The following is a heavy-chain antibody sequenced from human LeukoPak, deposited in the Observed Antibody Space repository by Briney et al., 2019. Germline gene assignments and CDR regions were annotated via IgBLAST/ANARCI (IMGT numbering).Heavy chain of an antibody. CDR1: GGSISNYY. V-gene: IGHV4-4*07. D-gene: IGHD3-10*01. J-gene: IGHJ5*02. Sequence: PSETLSLTCTVSGGSISNYYWSWIRQPAGKGLECIGRIHRSGSTDYNPSLKSRVTMSVDTSKNQFSLTLSSVTAADTAVYFCARSPHIWFAERGWFDPWGQGTLVTVSS. CDR2: IHRSGST. CDR3: ARSPHIWFAERGWFDP.